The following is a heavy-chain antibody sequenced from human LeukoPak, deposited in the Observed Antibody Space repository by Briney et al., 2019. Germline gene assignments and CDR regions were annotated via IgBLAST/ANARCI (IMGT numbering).Heavy chain of an antibody. D-gene: IGHD3-16*01. CDR2: IYHSGST. V-gene: IGHV4-38-2*02. CDR3: ARDRRFDEGAFDI. Sequence: SETLSLTCTVSGYSISSGHYWGWIRQPPGKGLGWIGSIYHSGSTYYNPSLKSRVTISVDTSKNQFSLKLSSVTAADTAVYYCARDRRFDEGAFDIWGQGTMVTVSS. J-gene: IGHJ3*02. CDR1: GYSISSGHY.